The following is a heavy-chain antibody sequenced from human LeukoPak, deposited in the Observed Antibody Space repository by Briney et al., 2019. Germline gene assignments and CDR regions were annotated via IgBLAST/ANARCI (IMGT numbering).Heavy chain of an antibody. Sequence: PGGSLRLSCAASGFTFSSYSMNWVRQAPGKGLEWVSSISSSSSYIYYADSVKGRCTISRDNAKNSLYLQMNSLRAEDTAVYYCARGGSSYGAFDIWGQGTMVTVSS. D-gene: IGHD6-6*01. CDR1: GFTFSSYS. V-gene: IGHV3-21*01. CDR2: ISSSSSYI. J-gene: IGHJ3*02. CDR3: ARGGSSYGAFDI.